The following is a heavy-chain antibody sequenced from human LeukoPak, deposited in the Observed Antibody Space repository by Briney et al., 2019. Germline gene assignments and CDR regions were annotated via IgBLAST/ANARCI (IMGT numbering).Heavy chain of an antibody. Sequence: SETLSLTCAVTGGSFSRFYGSWLRQPPGKGLEWIGEITDHRGTTYNPSLKSRVTISLDTSKNQFSLTLSSVTAADTSIYYCARQLYWDGIDIWGQGTMVTVSS. CDR2: ITDHRGT. V-gene: IGHV4-34*01. D-gene: IGHD2-8*02. J-gene: IGHJ3*02. CDR1: GGSFSRFY. CDR3: ARQLYWDGIDI.